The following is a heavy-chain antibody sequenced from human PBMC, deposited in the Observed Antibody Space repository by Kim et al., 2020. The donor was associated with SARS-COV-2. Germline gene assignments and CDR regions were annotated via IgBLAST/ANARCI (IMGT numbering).Heavy chain of an antibody. Sequence: SETLSLTCTVSGGSISSGGYYWSWIRQHPGKGLEWIGYIYYSGSTYYNPSLKSRVTISVDTSKNQFSLKLSSVTAADTAVYYCATTRRSGSYYERIVDYWGQGTLVTVSS. CDR2: IYYSGST. V-gene: IGHV4-31*03. CDR3: ATTRRSGSYYERIVDY. CDR1: GGSISSGGYY. J-gene: IGHJ4*02. D-gene: IGHD3-10*01.